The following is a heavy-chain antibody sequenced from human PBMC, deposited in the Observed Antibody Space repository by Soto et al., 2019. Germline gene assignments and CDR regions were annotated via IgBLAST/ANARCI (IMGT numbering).Heavy chain of an antibody. D-gene: IGHD2-15*01. J-gene: IGHJ2*01. CDR3: ARPARASEVLATTSHFGYFDL. Sequence: QVQLVQSGAEVKKPGSSVKVSCKASGGTFSSYAISWVRQAPGQGLEWMGGIIPIFGTANYAQKFQGRVTITADESTRTAYMELSSLRSEDTAVYYCARPARASEVLATTSHFGYFDLWGRGTLVTVSS. CDR1: GGTFSSYA. V-gene: IGHV1-69*01. CDR2: IIPIFGTA.